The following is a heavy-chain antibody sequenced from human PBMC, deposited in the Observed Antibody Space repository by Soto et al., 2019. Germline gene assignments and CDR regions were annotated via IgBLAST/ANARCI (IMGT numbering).Heavy chain of an antibody. CDR1: GYTFTSYG. D-gene: IGHD2-15*01. Sequence: ASVKVSCKASGYTFTSYGIRWVRQAPGQGLEWMGWISAYNGNTNYAQKLQGRVTMTTDTSTSTAYMELRSLRSDDTAVYYCASAALGYCSGGSCYSGHWFDPWGQGTLVTVSS. J-gene: IGHJ5*02. CDR2: ISAYNGNT. CDR3: ASAALGYCSGGSCYSGHWFDP. V-gene: IGHV1-18*01.